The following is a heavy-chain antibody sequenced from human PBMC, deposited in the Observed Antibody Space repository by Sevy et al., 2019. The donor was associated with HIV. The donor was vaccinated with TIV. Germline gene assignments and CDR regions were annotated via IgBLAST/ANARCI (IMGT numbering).Heavy chain of an antibody. J-gene: IGHJ4*02. V-gene: IGHV3-30*02. Sequence: GGSLRLSCATSGFTFNSHGMHWVRQAPGKGLEWVSFIKYDGGNKNYADSVKGRFTISRDNSKNTLYLQLSSLRTEDTALYYCVKDPLISLGADLFDYWGQGTLVTVSS. CDR2: IKYDGGNK. D-gene: IGHD7-27*01. CDR3: VKDPLISLGADLFDY. CDR1: GFTFNSHG.